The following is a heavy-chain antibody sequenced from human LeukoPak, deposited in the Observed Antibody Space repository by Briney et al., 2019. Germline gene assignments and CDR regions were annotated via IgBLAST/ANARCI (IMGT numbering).Heavy chain of an antibody. V-gene: IGHV4-34*01. CDR2: INHSGST. Sequence: SETLSLTCAVSGGSLSGYYWTWIRQPPGKGLEWIGEINHSGSTNYNPSLKSRVTISVDTSRKQFFLRLSSVTAADTAMYYCARVLFDDYYYYMDVWGKGTTVTISS. CDR1: GGSLSGYY. CDR3: ARVLFDDYYYYMDV. D-gene: IGHD3-9*01. J-gene: IGHJ6*03.